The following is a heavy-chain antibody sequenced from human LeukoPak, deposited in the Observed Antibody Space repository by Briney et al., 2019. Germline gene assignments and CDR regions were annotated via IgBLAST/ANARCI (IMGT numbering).Heavy chain of an antibody. CDR3: ARDFCSGGSCYPDAFDI. J-gene: IGHJ3*02. CDR2: IWYDGTNT. V-gene: IGHV3-33*01. Sequence: VRCLRLSCAASGFTFSSYGMHWVRQAPGKGLEWVAVIWYDGTNTYYADSVKGRFTISRDNSKNTLYLQMNSLRAEDTAVYYCARDFCSGGSCYPDAFDIWGQGTMVTVSS. CDR1: GFTFSSYG. D-gene: IGHD2-15*01.